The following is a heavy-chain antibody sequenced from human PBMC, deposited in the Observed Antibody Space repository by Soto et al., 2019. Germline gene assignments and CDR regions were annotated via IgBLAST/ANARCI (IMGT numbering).Heavy chain of an antibody. CDR2: ISAYNGNT. CDR1: GYTFTSYG. J-gene: IGHJ5*02. D-gene: IGHD3-10*01. CDR3: ARDAQMVRGVSWILNWFDP. Sequence: ASVKVSCKASGYTFTSYGISWVRQAPGQGLEWMGWISAYNGNTNYAQKLQGRVTMTTDTSTSTAYMELRSLRSDDTAVYYCARDAQMVRGVSWILNWFDPWGQGTLVIVSS. V-gene: IGHV1-18*01.